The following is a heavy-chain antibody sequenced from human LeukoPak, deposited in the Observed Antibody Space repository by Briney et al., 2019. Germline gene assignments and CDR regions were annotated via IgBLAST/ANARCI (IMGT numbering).Heavy chain of an antibody. J-gene: IGHJ4*02. CDR2: IRYDGIAI. V-gene: IGHV3-30*02. D-gene: IGHD6-13*01. CDR3: ARDLDSSTWYRGFDY. Sequence: GGSLRLSCAASGFTFSIGMNWVRQAPGKGLEWVTFIRYDGIAIQYADSVKGRFTISRDNSKNALYLQMNSLRAEDTAVYYCARDLDSSTWYRGFDYWGQGTLVTVSS. CDR1: GFTFSIG.